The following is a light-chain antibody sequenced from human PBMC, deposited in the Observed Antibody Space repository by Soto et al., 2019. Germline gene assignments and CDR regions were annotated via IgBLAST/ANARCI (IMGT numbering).Light chain of an antibody. V-gene: IGKV3-15*01. CDR1: QSVSSN. Sequence: EIVMPRSPATLSVSPGERAPLSCRASQSVSSNLAWYQQKPGQAPRLLIYGASTRATGIPARFSGSGSGTDFTLTISRLEPEDFAVYYCQQYGSSITFGQGTKVDIK. CDR2: GAS. CDR3: QQYGSSIT. J-gene: IGKJ1*01.